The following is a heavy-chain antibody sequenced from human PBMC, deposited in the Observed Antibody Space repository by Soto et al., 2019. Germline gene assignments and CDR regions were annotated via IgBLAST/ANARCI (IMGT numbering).Heavy chain of an antibody. CDR2: IDPSDSYT. V-gene: IGHV5-10-1*01. D-gene: IGHD3-22*01. CDR3: ARRPHQTPFGSGYPDDY. J-gene: IGHJ4*02. CDR1: GYSFTSYW. Sequence: GESLKISCKGSGYSFTSYWISWVRQMPGKGLEWMGRIDPSDSYTNYSPSFQGHVTISADKSISTAYLHWSSLKASDTAMYYCARRPHQTPFGSGYPDDYWGQGTLVTVSS.